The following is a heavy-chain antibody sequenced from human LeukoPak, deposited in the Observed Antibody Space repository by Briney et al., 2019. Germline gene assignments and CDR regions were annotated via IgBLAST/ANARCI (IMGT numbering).Heavy chain of an antibody. J-gene: IGHJ4*02. CDR3: AKDRRGYSYGEAFDY. D-gene: IGHD5-18*01. CDR2: ISYDGSNK. Sequence: GGSLRLSCAASGFTFSSYGMHWVRQAPGKGLEWVAVISYDGSNKYYADSVKGRFTISRDNSKNTLYLQMNSLRAEDTAVYYCAKDRRGYSYGEAFDYWGQGTLVTVSS. V-gene: IGHV3-30*18. CDR1: GFTFSSYG.